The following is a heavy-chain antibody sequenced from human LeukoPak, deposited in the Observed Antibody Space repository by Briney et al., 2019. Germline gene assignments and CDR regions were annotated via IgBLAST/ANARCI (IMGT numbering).Heavy chain of an antibody. V-gene: IGHV4-34*01. CDR1: GGSFSGYY. J-gene: IGHJ4*02. D-gene: IGHD4-17*01. CDR3: ARLSYYGHYGPIDY. Sequence: SETLSLTCGVYGGSFSGYYWSWIRQPPGKGLEWIGEINHRGSTNYNPSLKSRVTISVDTSKNRFSLKLTSLTAADTAVYYCARLSYYGHYGPIDYWGQGTLVTVSS. CDR2: INHRGST.